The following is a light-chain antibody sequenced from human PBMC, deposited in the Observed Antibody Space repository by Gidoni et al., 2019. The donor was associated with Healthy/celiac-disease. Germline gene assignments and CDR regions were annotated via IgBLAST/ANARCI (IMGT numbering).Light chain of an antibody. Sequence: DIAITQSPVLLALSLGGRATLNFKSSQSVLYSSNNKNYLAWYQQKPGQPPKLLIYWASTRESGVPDRFSGSGSGTDFTLTISSLQAEDVAVYYCQQYYSTPPAFGRGTKVDIK. CDR2: WAS. V-gene: IGKV4-1*01. CDR3: QQYYSTPPA. CDR1: QSVLYSSNNKNY. J-gene: IGKJ3*01.